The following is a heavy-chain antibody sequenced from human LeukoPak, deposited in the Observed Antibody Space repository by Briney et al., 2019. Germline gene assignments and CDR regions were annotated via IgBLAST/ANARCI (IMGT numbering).Heavy chain of an antibody. CDR3: AREGYSSSVGWFDP. J-gene: IGHJ5*02. Sequence: SETLSLTCTVSGYSISSGYYWGWIRQPPGKGLEWIGSIYHSGSTYYNPSLKSRVTISVDTSKNQFSLKLSSVTAADTAVYYCAREGYSSSVGWFDPWGQGTLVTVSS. D-gene: IGHD6-13*01. CDR2: IYHSGST. V-gene: IGHV4-38-2*02. CDR1: GYSISSGYY.